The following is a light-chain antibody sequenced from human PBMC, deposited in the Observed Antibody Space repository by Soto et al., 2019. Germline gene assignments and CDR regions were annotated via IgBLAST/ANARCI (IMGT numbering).Light chain of an antibody. CDR1: QSISSY. CDR3: QQYNSYSWT. J-gene: IGKJ1*01. V-gene: IGKV1-5*03. CDR2: EAS. Sequence: DIQMTPSPSSLSASVGDRITITCRASQSISSYLNWYQQKPGKXPNXXIYEASSLESGVPSRFGGSGSGTELTITISSLQPDDFETYYCQQYNSYSWTFGQGTKVDIK.